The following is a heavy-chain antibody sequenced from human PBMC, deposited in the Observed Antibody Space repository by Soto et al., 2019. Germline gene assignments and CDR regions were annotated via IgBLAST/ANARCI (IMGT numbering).Heavy chain of an antibody. CDR3: ARFNWYFDL. J-gene: IGHJ2*01. CDR1: GGSISSGGYP. CDR2: IYHSGST. D-gene: IGHD3-10*01. Sequence: TSETLSLTCAVSGGSISSGGYPWSWIRQPPGKGLEWIGYIYHSGSTYYNPSLKSRITISIDRSKNQFSLKLSSVTAADTAMYYCARFNWYFDLWGRGTLVTVSS. V-gene: IGHV4-30-2*02.